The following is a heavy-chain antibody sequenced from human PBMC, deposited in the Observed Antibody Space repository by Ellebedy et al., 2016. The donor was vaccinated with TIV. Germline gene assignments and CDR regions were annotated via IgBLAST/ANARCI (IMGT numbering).Heavy chain of an antibody. V-gene: IGHV3-7*01. D-gene: IGHD3-10*01. CDR2: INPRASEI. CDR3: AREVDRAYGPFDN. CDR1: GFTFSTYS. J-gene: IGHJ4*02. Sequence: PGGSLRLSCAASGFTFSTYSMNWVRQAPGKGLEWVANINPRASEIHYVDSVKGRFTISRDNAKKTLYLELNSLRAEDTAVYYCAREVDRAYGPFDNWGQGTPVTVSS.